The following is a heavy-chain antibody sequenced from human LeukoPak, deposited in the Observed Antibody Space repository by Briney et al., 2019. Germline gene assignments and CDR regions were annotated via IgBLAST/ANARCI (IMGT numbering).Heavy chain of an antibody. CDR2: IFHTGST. D-gene: IGHD3-10*01. V-gene: IGHV4-38-2*02. CDR1: GYSITRGYY. Sequence: SETLSLTCTVSGYSITRGYYWGWIRQPPGKGPEWIASIFHTGSTYYNPSLKSRVTMSVDTSKNQFSLKLSSVTAADTAVYYCARDFWMVRGVVYGYYYMDVWGKGTTVTISS. CDR3: ARDFWMVRGVVYGYYYMDV. J-gene: IGHJ6*03.